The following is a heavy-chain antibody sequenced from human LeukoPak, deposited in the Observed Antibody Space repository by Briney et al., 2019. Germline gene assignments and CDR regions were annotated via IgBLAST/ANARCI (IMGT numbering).Heavy chain of an antibody. V-gene: IGHV4-30-2*01. Sequence: SRTLAVNCAVAGGSISSGRYFWDLIRPPPGKGLEWIGYIYHTGNTFYNPSLKSRVTISVDRSKNQFSLRLTSVTAADTAVYYCARGFFVRENPGSWFDPWGQGTLVTVSP. CDR3: ARGFFVRENPGSWFDP. D-gene: IGHD3-10*02. CDR2: IYHTGNT. J-gene: IGHJ5*02. CDR1: GGSISSGRYF.